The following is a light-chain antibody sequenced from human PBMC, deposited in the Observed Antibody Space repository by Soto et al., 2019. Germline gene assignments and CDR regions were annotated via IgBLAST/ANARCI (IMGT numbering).Light chain of an antibody. CDR2: EVT. CDR1: SSDVGAYNS. J-gene: IGLJ3*02. Sequence: QSALTQPASVSGSPGQSNTISCTGTSSDVGAYNSVSWYQHHPGKVPELMIFEVTNRPSGVSNRFSGSKSGNTASLTISGLQAEDEADYYCSSYTTSSTQVFGGGTKLTVL. CDR3: SSYTTSSTQV. V-gene: IGLV2-14*01.